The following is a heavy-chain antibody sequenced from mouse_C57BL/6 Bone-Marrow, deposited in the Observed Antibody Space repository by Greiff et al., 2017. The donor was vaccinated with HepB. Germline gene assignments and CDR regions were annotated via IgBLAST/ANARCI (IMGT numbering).Heavy chain of an antibody. CDR2: ISNGGGST. Sequence: EVQRVESGGGLVQPGGSLKLSCAASGFTFSDYYMYWVRQTPEKRLEWVAYISNGGGSTYYPDTVKGRFTISRDNAKNTLYLQMSRLKSEDTAMYHCARRDYDVYYFDYWGQGTTLTVSS. V-gene: IGHV5-12*01. D-gene: IGHD2-4*01. CDR1: GFTFSDYY. CDR3: ARRDYDVYYFDY. J-gene: IGHJ2*01.